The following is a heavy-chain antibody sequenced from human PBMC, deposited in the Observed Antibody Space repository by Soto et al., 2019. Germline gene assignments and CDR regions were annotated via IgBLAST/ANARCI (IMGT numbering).Heavy chain of an antibody. J-gene: IGHJ4*02. D-gene: IGHD6-6*01. Sequence: AGGSLRLSCAASGFTFRSNWMSWVRQAPGRGLEWVANIKPDGSGKYYLDSVRGRFTISRDNAENSLFLQIGSLRVEDTAVYYCARDVGVQELDYWGQGTLVTVSS. CDR3: ARDVGVQELDY. CDR1: GFTFRSNW. V-gene: IGHV3-7*01. CDR2: IKPDGSGK.